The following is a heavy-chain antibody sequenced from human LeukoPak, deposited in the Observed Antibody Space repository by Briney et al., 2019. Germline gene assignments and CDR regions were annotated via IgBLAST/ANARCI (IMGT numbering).Heavy chain of an antibody. V-gene: IGHV3-23*01. Sequence: GGSLRLSCAASGFTFSNYAMRWVRQAPGKGLEWVSGISGSGDSTYYADSVKGRFTISRDNSKNTLYLQMNSLRAEDTAVYYCARCSGWLYYFDYWGQGTLVTVSS. CDR2: ISGSGDST. CDR3: ARCSGWLYYFDY. D-gene: IGHD6-19*01. J-gene: IGHJ4*02. CDR1: GFTFSNYA.